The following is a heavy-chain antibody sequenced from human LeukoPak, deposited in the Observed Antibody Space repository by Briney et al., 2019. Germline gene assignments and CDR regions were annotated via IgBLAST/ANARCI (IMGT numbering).Heavy chain of an antibody. CDR1: GGSISIYY. CDR2: IYYSGTT. CDR3: ARSTLGYCSGGSCSWFDP. D-gene: IGHD2-15*01. J-gene: IGHJ5*02. Sequence: SETLSLTCTVSGGSISIYYWNWIRQPPGKGLEWIGYIYYSGTTNYNPSLKSRVTIPGDTSKNQFSLKLSSVTAADTAVYYCARSTLGYCSGGSCSWFDPWGQGTLVTVSS. V-gene: IGHV4-59*01.